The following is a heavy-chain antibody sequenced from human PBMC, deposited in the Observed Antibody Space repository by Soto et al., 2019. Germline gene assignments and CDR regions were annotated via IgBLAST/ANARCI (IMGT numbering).Heavy chain of an antibody. CDR1: GFTFSSYW. J-gene: IGHJ5*02. CDR2: INSDGSST. CDR3: ARAPWGTAARYNWFDP. D-gene: IGHD2-2*01. V-gene: IGHV3-74*01. Sequence: GGSLRLSCAASGFTFSSYWMHWVRQAPGKGLVWVSRINSDGSSTSYADSVKGRFTISRDNAKNTLYLQMSSLRAEDTAVYYCARAPWGTAARYNWFDPWGQGTLVTVSS.